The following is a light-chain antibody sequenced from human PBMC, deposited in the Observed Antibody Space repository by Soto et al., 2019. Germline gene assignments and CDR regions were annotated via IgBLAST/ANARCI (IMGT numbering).Light chain of an antibody. CDR3: QQFYSSPVT. J-gene: IGKJ5*01. V-gene: IGKV4-1*01. CDR2: WAS. CDR1: QSVFFSSNNKNC. Sequence: DIVMTQSPDSLDVSLGERATINCKSSQSVFFSSNNKNCLSWYQQKPGQPPKLLIFWASTRGSGVPDRFSGSGSGTDFTLTISSLQAEDVAVYYCQQFYSSPVTFGQGTRLEIK.